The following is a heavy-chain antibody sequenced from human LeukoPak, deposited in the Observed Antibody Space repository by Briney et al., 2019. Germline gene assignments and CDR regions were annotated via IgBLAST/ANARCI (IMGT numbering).Heavy chain of an antibody. V-gene: IGHV3-20*04. D-gene: IGHD3-22*01. CDR2: INWNGGST. CDR3: AREGEYYDSKPSFFDY. CDR1: GFTFDDYG. Sequence: GGSLRLSCAASGFTFDDYGMSWVRQAPGKGLEWVSGINWNGGSTGYADSVKGRFTISRDNAKISLYLQMNSLRAEDTALYYCAREGEYYDSKPSFFDYWGQGTLVTVSS. J-gene: IGHJ4*02.